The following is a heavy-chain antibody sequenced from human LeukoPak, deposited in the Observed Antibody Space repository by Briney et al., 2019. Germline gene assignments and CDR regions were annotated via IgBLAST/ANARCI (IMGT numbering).Heavy chain of an antibody. CDR2: IYTSGSP. CDR1: GGSISNYY. J-gene: IGHJ4*02. Sequence: SETLSLTCTVSGGSISNYYWSWIRQPAGKGLEWIGRIYTSGSPNYNPSLKSRVTMSVDTSKNQFSLKLSSVTAADTAVYYCAMGYGSGSYYPHWGQGTLVTVSS. D-gene: IGHD3-10*01. V-gene: IGHV4-4*07. CDR3: AMGYGSGSYYPH.